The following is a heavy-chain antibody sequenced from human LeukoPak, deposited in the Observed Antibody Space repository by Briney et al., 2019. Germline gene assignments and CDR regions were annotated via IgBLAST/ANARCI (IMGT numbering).Heavy chain of an antibody. D-gene: IGHD7-27*01. V-gene: IGHV4-59*08. CDR3: ARLMSLGIVDAFDI. CDR2: IYYSGST. Sequence: SETLSLTCTVSGGSISSYYWSWIRQPPGKGLEWIGYIYYSGSTNYNPSLKSRVTISVDTSKNQFSLKLSSVTAAGTAVYYCARLMSLGIVDAFDIWGQGTMVTVSS. CDR1: GGSISSYY. J-gene: IGHJ3*02.